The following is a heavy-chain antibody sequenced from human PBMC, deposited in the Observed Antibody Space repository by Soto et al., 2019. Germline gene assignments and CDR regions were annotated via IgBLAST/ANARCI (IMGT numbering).Heavy chain of an antibody. D-gene: IGHD3-22*01. V-gene: IGHV1-69*13. CDR1: GGTFSSYA. J-gene: IGHJ5*02. CDR3: ARDYYDSSGYPTRYNWFAP. CDR2: IIPIFGTA. Sequence: ASVKVSCKASGGTFSSYAISWVRQAPGQGLEWMGGIIPIFGTANYAQKFQGRVTITADESTSTAYMELSSLRSEDTAVYYCARDYYDSSGYPTRYNWFAPWGQGTLVTVSS.